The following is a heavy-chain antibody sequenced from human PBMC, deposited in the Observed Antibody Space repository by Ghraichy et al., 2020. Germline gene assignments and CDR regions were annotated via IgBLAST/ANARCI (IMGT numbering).Heavy chain of an antibody. CDR3: ARPRTITELEQWLVRAFPVDYYYGIDV. D-gene: IGHD6-19*01. Sequence: GGSLRLSCAASGFTFSSYAMHWVRQAPGKGLEWVSVISYDGSNKYYADSVKGRFTISRDNSKNTLYLQMNSLRAEDTAVYYCARPRTITELEQWLVRAFPVDYYYGIDVWGQGTTVTVSS. CDR1: GFTFSSYA. J-gene: IGHJ6*02. V-gene: IGHV3-30-3*01. CDR2: ISYDGSNK.